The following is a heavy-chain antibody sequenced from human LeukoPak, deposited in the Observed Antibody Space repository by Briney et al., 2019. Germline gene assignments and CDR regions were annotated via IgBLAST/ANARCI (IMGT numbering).Heavy chain of an antibody. J-gene: IGHJ4*02. Sequence: SETLSLTCSVSGYSFTSGHYWGWIRQPPGKGLEWIANIYHTGSANYNPSLKSRVTISVDTSKNQFSLKLSSVTAADTAVYYCASRTGSGWYAYWGQGTLVTVST. CDR3: ASRTGSGWYAY. V-gene: IGHV4-38-2*01. CDR1: GYSFTSGHY. CDR2: IYHTGSA. D-gene: IGHD6-19*01.